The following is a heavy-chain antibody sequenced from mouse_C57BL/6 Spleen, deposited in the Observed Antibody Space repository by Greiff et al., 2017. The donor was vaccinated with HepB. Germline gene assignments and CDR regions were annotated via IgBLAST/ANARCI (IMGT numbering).Heavy chain of an antibody. CDR2: IDPSDSYT. CDR1: GYTFTSYW. Sequence: QVQLQQPGAELVKPGASVKLSCKASGYTFTSYWMQWVKQRPGQGLEWIGEIDPSDSYTNYNQKFKGKATLTVDTSSSTAYMQLSSLTSEDSAVYYCARCEGAMDYWGQGTSVTVSS. J-gene: IGHJ4*01. CDR3: ARCEGAMDY. V-gene: IGHV1-50*01.